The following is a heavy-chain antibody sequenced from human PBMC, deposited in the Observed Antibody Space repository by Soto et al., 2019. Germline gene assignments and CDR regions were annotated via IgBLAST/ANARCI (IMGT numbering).Heavy chain of an antibody. V-gene: IGHV1-18*04. D-gene: IGHD5-18*01. CDR3: ARDARGYSYAKS. Sequence: ASVKVSCKASGYTFTSYGISWVRQAPGQVLEWMGWISAYNGNTNYAQKLQGRVTMTTDTSTSTAYMELRSLRSDDTAVYYCARDARGYSYAKSWGQGTLVTVSS. CDR1: GYTFTSYG. J-gene: IGHJ4*02. CDR2: ISAYNGNT.